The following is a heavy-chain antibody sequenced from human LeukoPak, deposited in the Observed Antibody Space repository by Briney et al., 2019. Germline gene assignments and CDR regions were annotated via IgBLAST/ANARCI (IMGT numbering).Heavy chain of an antibody. J-gene: IGHJ4*02. V-gene: IGHV4-59*01. CDR1: GGSISSYY. CDR2: IYYSGST. Sequence: SETLSLTCTVSGGSISSYYRSWIRQPPGEGVEWIGYIYYSGSTNYNTSLTSRVTISVGTSENQFSLKLSSVTAADTAVYYCARAREWGGYSGYHDESAAGTSFDYWGQGTLVTVSS. D-gene: IGHD5-12*01. CDR3: ARAREWGGYSGYHDESAAGTSFDY.